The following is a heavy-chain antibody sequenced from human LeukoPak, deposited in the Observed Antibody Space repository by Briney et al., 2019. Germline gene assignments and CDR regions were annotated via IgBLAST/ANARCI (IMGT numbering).Heavy chain of an antibody. CDR1: GGSISSYY. Sequence: SETLSLTCTVSGGSISSYYWSWIRQPPGKGLEWIGYIYYSGSTNYNPSLKSRVTISVDTSKNQFSLKLSSVTAADTAVYYCATTGYSSSWYWFDPWGQGTLVTVSS. V-gene: IGHV4-59*08. J-gene: IGHJ5*02. D-gene: IGHD6-13*01. CDR3: ATTGYSSSWYWFDP. CDR2: IYYSGST.